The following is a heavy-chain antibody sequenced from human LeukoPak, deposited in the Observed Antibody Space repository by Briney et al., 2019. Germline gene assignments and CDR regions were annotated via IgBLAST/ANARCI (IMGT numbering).Heavy chain of an antibody. CDR2: ISSSSSYI. CDR1: GFTFSSYS. CDR3: ARDRTGVFDY. J-gene: IGHJ4*02. Sequence: GGSLRLSCAASGFTFSSYSMNWVRQAPGKGLEWVSSISSSSSYIYYANSVKGRFTISRDNAKNSLYLQMSSLRAEDTAVYYCARDRTGVFDYWGQGTLVTVSS. V-gene: IGHV3-21*01. D-gene: IGHD2-8*02.